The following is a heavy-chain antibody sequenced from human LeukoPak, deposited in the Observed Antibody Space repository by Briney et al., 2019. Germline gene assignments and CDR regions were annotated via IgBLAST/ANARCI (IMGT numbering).Heavy chain of an antibody. J-gene: IGHJ2*01. Sequence: PGGSLRLSCAASGFTFSSYAMSWVRQAPGKGLEWVSAISGSGGSTYYADSVKGRFTISRDNSKNTLYLQMDSLRAEDTAVYYCAKEYCSGGSCYSGWYFDLWGRGTLVTVSS. V-gene: IGHV3-23*01. CDR1: GFTFSSYA. CDR2: ISGSGGST. CDR3: AKEYCSGGSCYSGWYFDL. D-gene: IGHD2-15*01.